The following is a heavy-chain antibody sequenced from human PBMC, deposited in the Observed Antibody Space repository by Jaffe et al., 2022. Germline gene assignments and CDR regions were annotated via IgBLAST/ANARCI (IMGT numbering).Heavy chain of an antibody. D-gene: IGHD5-12*01. CDR3: ARGAGYSGYELDY. Sequence: QVQLVQSGAEVKKPGSSVKVSCKASGGTFSSYTISWVRQAPGQGLEWMGRIIPILGIANYAQKFQGRVTITADKSTSTAYMELSSLRSEDTAVYYCARGAGYSGYELDYWGQGTLVTVSS. CDR2: IIPILGIA. CDR1: GGTFSSYT. J-gene: IGHJ4*02. V-gene: IGHV1-69*02.